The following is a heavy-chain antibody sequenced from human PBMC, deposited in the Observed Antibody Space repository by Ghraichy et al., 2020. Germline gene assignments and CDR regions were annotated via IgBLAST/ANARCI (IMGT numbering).Heavy chain of an antibody. CDR1: GGSISSYY. V-gene: IGHV4-59*01. J-gene: IGHJ4*02. Sequence: SETLSLTCTVSGGSISSYYWSWIRQPPGKGLEWIGYIYYSGSTNYNPSLKSRVTISVDTSKNQFSLKLSSVTAADTAVYYCAREGLGTVDYWGQGTLVTVSS. D-gene: IGHD2-8*02. CDR2: IYYSGST. CDR3: AREGLGTVDY.